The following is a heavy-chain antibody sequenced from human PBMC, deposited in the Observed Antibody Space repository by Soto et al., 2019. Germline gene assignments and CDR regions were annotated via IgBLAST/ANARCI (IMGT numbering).Heavy chain of an antibody. J-gene: IGHJ4*02. Sequence: QVQLVQSGAEVKKPGSSVKVSCKASGGTFSPYTINWVRQAPGQGLEWMGRIIPFHGVTNYAQKFQARVTITADKSTSTANMGLGGLSFEDTAMFYCRRDGKFTFSTGSFGGFGGGGPLVTVPS. V-gene: IGHV1-69*08. D-gene: IGHD3-10*01. CDR2: IIPFHGVT. CDR1: GGTFSPYT. CDR3: RRDGKFTFSTGSFGGF.